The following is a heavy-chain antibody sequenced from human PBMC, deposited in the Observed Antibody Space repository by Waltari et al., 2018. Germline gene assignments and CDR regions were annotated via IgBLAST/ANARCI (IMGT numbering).Heavy chain of an antibody. Sequence: EVQLVESGGGLVQPGGSLRLSCSASGFTFSSYHLSWVRQAPGKGLEWVSYISSSSTAIYYADSVKGRFTISRDNAKNSLYLQVNSLRAEDTAVYYCAREYSSSSGKLFDYWGQGTLVTVSS. J-gene: IGHJ4*02. CDR1: GFTFSSYH. CDR2: ISSSSTAI. D-gene: IGHD6-6*01. CDR3: AREYSSSSGKLFDY. V-gene: IGHV3-48*01.